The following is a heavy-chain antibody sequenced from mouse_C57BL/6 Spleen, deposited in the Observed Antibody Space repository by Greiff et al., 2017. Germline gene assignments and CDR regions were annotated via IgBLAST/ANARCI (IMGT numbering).Heavy chain of an antibody. J-gene: IGHJ4*01. CDR2: IDPSDSYN. V-gene: IGHV1-69*01. CDR1: GYTFTSYW. CDR3: ARDAMDY. Sequence: VQLQQPGAELVMPGASVKLSCKASGYTFTSYWMHWVKQRPGQGLEWIGEIDPSDSYNNYNQKFKGKSTLTVDKSSSTAYMQLSSLTSEDSAVYYCARDAMDYWGQGTSVTVSS.